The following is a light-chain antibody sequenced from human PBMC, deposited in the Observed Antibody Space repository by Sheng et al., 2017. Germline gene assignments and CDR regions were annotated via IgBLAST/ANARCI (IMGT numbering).Light chain of an antibody. CDR1: SSDVGSYNL. CDR3: CSYAGSSTFV. V-gene: IGLV2-23*01. Sequence: QSALTQPASVSRSPGQSITISCTGTSSDVGSYNLVSWYQQYPGKAPKLIIYEGSKRPSGVSNRFSGSKSGNTASLTISGLQAEDEADYYCCSYAGSSTFVFGTGTKVTVL. CDR2: EGS. J-gene: IGLJ1*01.